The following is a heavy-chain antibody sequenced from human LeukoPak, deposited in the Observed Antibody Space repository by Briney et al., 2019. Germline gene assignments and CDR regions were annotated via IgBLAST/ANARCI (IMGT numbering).Heavy chain of an antibody. D-gene: IGHD2-15*01. J-gene: IGHJ5*02. Sequence: GGSLRLSCVASGFTFSNYAMSWVRQAPGKGLELVSGIYGSDDKTVYGDAVKGRFTISRDNSKNTLYLQVNSLRADDTAVYYCAKTQGYYDAWGQRALVTVSS. V-gene: IGHV3-23*01. CDR3: AKTQGYYDA. CDR1: GFTFSNYA. CDR2: IYGSDDKT.